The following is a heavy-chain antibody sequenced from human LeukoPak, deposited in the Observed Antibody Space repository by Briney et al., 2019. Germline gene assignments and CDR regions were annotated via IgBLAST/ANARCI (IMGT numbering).Heavy chain of an antibody. CDR1: GGTFSSYA. CDR2: IIPIFGTA. Sequence: SVKVSCEASGGTFSSYAISWVRQAPGQGLEWMGGIIPIFGTANYAQKFQGRVTITADESTSTAYMELSSLRSEDTAVYYCARTLAVAGRVRYFDYWGQGTLVTVSS. D-gene: IGHD6-19*01. CDR3: ARTLAVAGRVRYFDY. J-gene: IGHJ4*02. V-gene: IGHV1-69*13.